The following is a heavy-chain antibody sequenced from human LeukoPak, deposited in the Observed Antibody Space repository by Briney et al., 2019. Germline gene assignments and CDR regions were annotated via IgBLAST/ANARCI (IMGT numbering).Heavy chain of an antibody. CDR2: ISGSGGST. Sequence: GGSLRLSCAASGFTFSSYWMHWVRQAPGKGLEWVSAISGSGGSTYYADSVKGRFTISRDNSKNTLYLQMNSLRAEDAAVYYCAKDWDSYGLAPFDYWGQGTLVTVSS. V-gene: IGHV3-23*01. CDR1: GFTFSSYW. J-gene: IGHJ4*02. D-gene: IGHD5-18*01. CDR3: AKDWDSYGLAPFDY.